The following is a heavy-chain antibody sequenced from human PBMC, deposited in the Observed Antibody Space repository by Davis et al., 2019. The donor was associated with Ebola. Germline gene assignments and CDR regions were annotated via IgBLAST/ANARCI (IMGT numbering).Heavy chain of an antibody. CDR1: GYTFTEHY. D-gene: IGHD3-22*01. CDR3: ARDRYSDGSGYFFEQSH. Sequence: SVKVSCKASGYTFTEHYMHWVRQAPGQGLDWMGGIIPVFGIPKYAQKFQGRVTITADESTSTAYMELSSLRSEDTAVYYCARDRYSDGSGYFFEQSHWGQGTLVTVSS. CDR2: IIPVFGIP. V-gene: IGHV1-69*13. J-gene: IGHJ4*02.